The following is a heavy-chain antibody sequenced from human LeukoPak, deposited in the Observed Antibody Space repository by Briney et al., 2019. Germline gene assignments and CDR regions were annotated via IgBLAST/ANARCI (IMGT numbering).Heavy chain of an antibody. CDR1: GYRFTSYW. CDR2: IYPGDSDT. J-gene: IGHJ4*02. V-gene: IGHV5-51*01. D-gene: IGHD6-19*01. CDR3: ARPGGSGWYGLYFDY. Sequence: KPGESLKISCKGSGYRFTSYWIAWVRQMPGKGLEWMGIIYPGDSDTRYSPSFQGQVTMSADKSISTAYLQWSSLKASDSAMYYCARPGGSGWYGLYFDYWGQGTLVTVSS.